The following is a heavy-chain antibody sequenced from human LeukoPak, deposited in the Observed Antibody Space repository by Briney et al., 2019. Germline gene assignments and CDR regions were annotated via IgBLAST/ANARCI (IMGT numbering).Heavy chain of an antibody. CDR2: IYSGGST. V-gene: IGHV3-66*01. J-gene: IGHJ4*02. Sequence: PGGSLRLSCAASGFTVSSNYMSWVRQAPGKGLEWVSVIYSGGSTYYADSVKGRFTISRDNSKNTLYLQMNSLRAEDTAVYYCARETANWGIDYWGQGTLVTVSS. CDR3: ARETANWGIDY. CDR1: GFTVSSNY. D-gene: IGHD7-27*01.